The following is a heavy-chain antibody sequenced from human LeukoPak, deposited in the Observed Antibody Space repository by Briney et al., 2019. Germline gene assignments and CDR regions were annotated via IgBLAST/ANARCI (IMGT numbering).Heavy chain of an antibody. Sequence: SETLSLTCTVSGGSISSYYWSWIRQPPGKGLEWIGCIYYSGSTNYNPSLKSRVTISVDTSKNQFSLKLSSVTAADTAVYYCARSGYSYGLNWYFDLWGRGTLVTVSS. D-gene: IGHD5-18*01. CDR1: GGSISSYY. CDR3: ARSGYSYGLNWYFDL. V-gene: IGHV4-59*01. CDR2: IYYSGST. J-gene: IGHJ2*01.